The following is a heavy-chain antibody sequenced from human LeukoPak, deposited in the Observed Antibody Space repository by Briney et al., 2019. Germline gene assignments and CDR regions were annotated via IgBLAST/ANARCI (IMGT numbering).Heavy chain of an antibody. D-gene: IGHD4-11*01. CDR1: GYTFTSYY. Sequence: ASVKVSCKASGYTFTSYYIHWVRQAPGLGLEWMGIINPSGGSTNYAQKFQGRVTMTRDTSTSTVYMELSSLRSEDSAVYYCARWTTTYLDYWGQGTLVTVSS. V-gene: IGHV1-46*01. CDR3: ARWTTTYLDY. J-gene: IGHJ4*02. CDR2: INPSGGST.